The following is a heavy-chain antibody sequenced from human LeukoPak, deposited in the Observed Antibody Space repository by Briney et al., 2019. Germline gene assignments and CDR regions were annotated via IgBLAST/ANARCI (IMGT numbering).Heavy chain of an antibody. CDR2: IYHSGST. CDR1: GGSISSGAYS. V-gene: IGHV4-30-2*01. J-gene: IGHJ4*02. CDR3: ARVDSSGYYDY. Sequence: LSLTCAVSGGSISSGAYSWSWIRQPPGKGLEWIGYIYHSGSTYYNPSLKSRVTISVDRSKNHFSPKLSSVTAADTAVYYCARVDSSGYYDYWGQGTLVTVSS. D-gene: IGHD3-22*01.